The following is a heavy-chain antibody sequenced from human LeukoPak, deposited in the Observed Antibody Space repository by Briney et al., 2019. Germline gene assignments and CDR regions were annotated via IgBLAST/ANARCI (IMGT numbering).Heavy chain of an antibody. CDR2: LSTSGAAT. D-gene: IGHD6-19*01. CDR1: GFTFSSLS. CDR3: AKDDRSGAGYYSDY. V-gene: IGHV3-23*01. Sequence: GGSLRLSCATSGFTFSSLSMNRVRQAPGKGLEWVSTLSTSGAATYYADSVKGRFTISRDNSQNSLYLQMNSLRAEDTAIYYCAKDDRSGAGYYSDYWGQGTLVTVSS. J-gene: IGHJ4*02.